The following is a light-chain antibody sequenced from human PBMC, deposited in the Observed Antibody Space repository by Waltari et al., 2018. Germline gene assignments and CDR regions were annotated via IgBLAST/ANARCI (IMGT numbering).Light chain of an antibody. V-gene: IGKV4-1*01. CDR1: QSVLYSSNSKYY. CDR2: WAF. CDR3: LQYYNTPRT. Sequence: DIVMTQSPDSLAVSLGERATINCKSSQSVLYSSNSKYYLAWYQQKPGQPPKLLIYWAFNRESRVPDRFSGSGSGTNFTLTISNLQAEDVAIYYCLQYYNTPRTFGPGTKVDIK. J-gene: IGKJ3*01.